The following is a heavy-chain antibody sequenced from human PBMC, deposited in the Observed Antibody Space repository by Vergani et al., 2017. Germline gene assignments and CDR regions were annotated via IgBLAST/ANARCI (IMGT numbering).Heavy chain of an antibody. D-gene: IGHD3-22*01. Sequence: EVQLLESGGGLVQSGGSLRLSCEASGFIFYQYAMSWVRQAPGKGLEWVSTISSDGGSTYYADSVKGRFTISRDNSKNTLSLQMNSLTAEDTAISYCAGPQRTSAYYYGGFDYWGQGILVTVSS. CDR2: ISSDGGST. CDR1: GFIFYQYA. J-gene: IGHJ4*02. V-gene: IGHV3-23*01. CDR3: AGPQRTSAYYYGGFDY.